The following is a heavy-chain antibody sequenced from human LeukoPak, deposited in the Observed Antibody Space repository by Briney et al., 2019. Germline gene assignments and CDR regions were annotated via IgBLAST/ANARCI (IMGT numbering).Heavy chain of an antibody. J-gene: IGHJ5*02. CDR1: GYSFTSGHTFNGYY. CDR2: IDPHSGGT. CDR3: ARGASGSYYRDWFDP. V-gene: IGHV1-2*02. Sequence: GASVKVSCRAAGYSFTSGHTFNGYYLHWVRQAPGQGLEWMGWIDPHSGGTNSAQKFHGRLTMTRDTSITTAYMELTSLRSDDTALYYCARGASGSYYRDWFDPWGQGTLVTVSS. D-gene: IGHD1-26*01.